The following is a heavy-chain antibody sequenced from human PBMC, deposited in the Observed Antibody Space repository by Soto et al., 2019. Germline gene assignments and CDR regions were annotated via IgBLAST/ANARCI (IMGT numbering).Heavy chain of an antibody. D-gene: IGHD2-2*01. CDR1: GYTFTSYA. CDR2: INAGNGNT. J-gene: IGHJ5*02. V-gene: IGHV1-3*01. CDR3: ARGVGYCSSTSCPWAWFDP. Sequence: QVQLVQSGAEVKKPGASVKVSCKASGYTFTSYAMHWVRQAPGQRLEWMGWINAGNGNTKYSQKFQGRVTITRDTSASTAYMALSSLRSEDTAVYYCARGVGYCSSTSCPWAWFDPWGQGTLVTVSS.